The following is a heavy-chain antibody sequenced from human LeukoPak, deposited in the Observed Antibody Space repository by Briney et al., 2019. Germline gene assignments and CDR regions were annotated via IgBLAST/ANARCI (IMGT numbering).Heavy chain of an antibody. Sequence: SVKVSCKASGCTFSSYDMSWVRQAPGQGLEWMGRINPIFGRANYAQKFQGRVTITADKSTSTAYMELSSLRSEDTTVYYCARLIVVDQAQNVDAFDIWGQGTMVTVSS. D-gene: IGHD3-22*01. CDR1: GCTFSSYD. V-gene: IGHV1-69*04. CDR2: INPIFGRA. J-gene: IGHJ3*02. CDR3: ARLIVVDQAQNVDAFDI.